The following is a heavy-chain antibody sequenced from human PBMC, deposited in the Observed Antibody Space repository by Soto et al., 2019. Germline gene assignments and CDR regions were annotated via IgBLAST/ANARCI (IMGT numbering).Heavy chain of an antibody. D-gene: IGHD4-17*01. CDR3: ASWHLREHAYDV. Sequence: DVHMVESGGGLIQPGGSLRLSWSASGFTDSGKKYLAWVRQAPGKGLEWVSALDDVDGTYYADSVKGRFTTSAASSKNIVYLKMNGLRPDDTAVYYCASWHLREHAYDVWGQGTAVTVSS. V-gene: IGHV3-53*01. CDR1: GFTDSGKKY. CDR2: LDDVDGT. J-gene: IGHJ3*01.